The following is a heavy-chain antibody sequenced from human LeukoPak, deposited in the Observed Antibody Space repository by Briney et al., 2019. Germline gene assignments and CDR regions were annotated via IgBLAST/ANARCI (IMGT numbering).Heavy chain of an antibody. D-gene: IGHD5-12*01. CDR2: ISLSSTTT. CDR1: GFSYSEYS. Sequence: GGSLRLSCVASGFSYSEYSMNWVRQAPGEGREWISYISLSSTTTYYADSVKGRFTISRDDAKSSLYLQMNSLRAEDTAVYYCARTYESTAFDIWGQGAMVTVSS. J-gene: IGHJ3*02. CDR3: ARTYESTAFDI. V-gene: IGHV3-48*04.